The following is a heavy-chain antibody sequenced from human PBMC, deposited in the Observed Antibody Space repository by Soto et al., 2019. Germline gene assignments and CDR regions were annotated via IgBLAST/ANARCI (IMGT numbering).Heavy chain of an antibody. J-gene: IGHJ4*02. CDR1: GFTFSSYW. CDR3: ARVQYSSSYQIDY. CDR2: IKQDGSEK. V-gene: IGHV3-7*01. D-gene: IGHD6-6*01. Sequence: VQLVESGGGLVQPGGSLRLSCAASGFTFSSYWMSWVRQAPGKGLEWVANIKQDGSEKYYVDSVKGRFTISRDNAKNSLYLQMNSLRAEDTAVYYCARVQYSSSYQIDYWGQGTLVTVSS.